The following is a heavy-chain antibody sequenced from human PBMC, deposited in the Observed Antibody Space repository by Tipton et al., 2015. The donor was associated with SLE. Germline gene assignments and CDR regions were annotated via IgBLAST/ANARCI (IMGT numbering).Heavy chain of an antibody. CDR2: ISGGGGST. V-gene: IGHV3-23*01. CDR3: ARTMVGRPDACDI. Sequence: SLRLSCAASGFTFSTYPMSWVRQAPGKGPEWVSAISGGGGSTYYADSVKGRFTISRDNSKNTLYLQMNGLRAEDTAVYYCARTMVGRPDACDIWGRGTLVTVSS. D-gene: IGHD2-8*01. J-gene: IGHJ3*02. CDR1: GFTFSTYP.